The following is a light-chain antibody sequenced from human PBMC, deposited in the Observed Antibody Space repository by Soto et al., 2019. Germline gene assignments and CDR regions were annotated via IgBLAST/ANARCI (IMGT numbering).Light chain of an antibody. CDR2: DVS. J-gene: IGLJ1*01. CDR3: CSYAGSYIYV. CDR1: SSDVGGYNY. Sequence: QSALTQPRSVSGSPGQSVTISCTGTSSDVGGYNYVSWYQQYPGKVPKLMLYDVSKRPSGVPDRFSGSKSGNAASLTISGLRADDEADYYCCSYAGSYIYVFGSETKLTVL. V-gene: IGLV2-11*01.